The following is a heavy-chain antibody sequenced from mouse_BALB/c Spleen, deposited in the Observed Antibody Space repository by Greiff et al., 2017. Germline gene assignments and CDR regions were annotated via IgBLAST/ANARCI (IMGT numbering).Heavy chain of an antibody. CDR1: GFTFSNYW. V-gene: IGHV6-6*02. Sequence: EVKLVESGGGLVQPGGSMKLSCVASGFTFSNYWMNWVRQSPEKGLEWVAEIRLKSNNYATHYAESVKGRFTISRDDSKSSVYLQMNNLRAEDTGIYYCTRSYYDYDGFAYWGQGTLVTVSA. J-gene: IGHJ3*01. D-gene: IGHD2-4*01. CDR2: IRLKSNNYAT. CDR3: TRSYYDYDGFAY.